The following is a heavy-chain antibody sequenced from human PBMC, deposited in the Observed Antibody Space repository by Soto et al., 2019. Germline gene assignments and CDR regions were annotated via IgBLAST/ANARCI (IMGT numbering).Heavy chain of an antibody. CDR3: AKPSSKIRWFDH. V-gene: IGHV4-4*07. D-gene: IGHD3-16*01. CDR2: VQMSGTT. J-gene: IGHJ5*02. Sequence: PSENLCLSSAGSGASVRSYRWSWIRQAAGKGLEWIGRVQMSGTTNYNPSLKTRVTMSLDTSKNEVSLRMTSVKAADTAVDLCAKPSSKIRWFDHCGQ. CDR1: GASVRSYR.